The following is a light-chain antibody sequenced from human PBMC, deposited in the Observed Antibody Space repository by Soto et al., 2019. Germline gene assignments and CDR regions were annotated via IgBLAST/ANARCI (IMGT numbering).Light chain of an antibody. Sequence: EIVLTQSPGILSLSPGERATLSCRASQTITGSYLAWYQQKPGQAPRLLIYGASIRATGIPDRFSGSGSGTDFHLTISRLEPEDFAVYYCQQYGSSPRTFGQGTKVEIK. V-gene: IGKV3-20*01. CDR2: GAS. CDR3: QQYGSSPRT. CDR1: QTITGSY. J-gene: IGKJ1*01.